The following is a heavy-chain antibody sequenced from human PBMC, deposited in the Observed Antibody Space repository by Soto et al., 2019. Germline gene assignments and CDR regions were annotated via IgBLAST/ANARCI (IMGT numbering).Heavy chain of an antibody. J-gene: IGHJ6*02. V-gene: IGHV4-31*03. CDR2: IYYSGTT. CDR3: ARGGYYFYYGMDV. Sequence: SETLSLTCTVSGGSISSGGYYWSWSRQPPGKGLEWIGYIYYSGTTYYNPSLKSRVTISVDTSKSQFSLKLSSVTAADTAVYYCARGGYYFYYGMDVWGQGTTVTVSS. CDR1: GGSISSGGYY.